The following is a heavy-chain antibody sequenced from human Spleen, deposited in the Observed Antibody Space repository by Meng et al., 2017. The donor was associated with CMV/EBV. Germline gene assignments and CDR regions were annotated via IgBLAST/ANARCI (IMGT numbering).Heavy chain of an antibody. V-gene: IGHV3-23*01. J-gene: IGHJ4*02. CDR2: LNGGASEV. CDR1: GFTSRSYA. CDR3: AKDSAAGYPHFFEN. D-gene: IGHD2-2*03. Sequence: GESLKISCTASGFTSRSYAMTWVRQTPGKGLEWVSTLNGGASEVHYADPVKGRFTISRDDSRDTLYLQMHSLRAEETAIYYCAKDSAAGYPHFFENWGQGALVTVSS.